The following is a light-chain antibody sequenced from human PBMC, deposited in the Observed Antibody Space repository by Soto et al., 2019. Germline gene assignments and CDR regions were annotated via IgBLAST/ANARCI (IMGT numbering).Light chain of an antibody. CDR1: SSDVGGYKY. Sequence: QSALTQPPSASGCPGQSVAISCTGTSSDVGGYKYVSWYQQHPGKAPKLMIYEVNKRPSGVPDRFSGSKSGNTASLTVSGLQAEDEADYYCSSYAGSSNVFGTGTKVTVL. CDR3: SSYAGSSNV. J-gene: IGLJ1*01. CDR2: EVN. V-gene: IGLV2-8*01.